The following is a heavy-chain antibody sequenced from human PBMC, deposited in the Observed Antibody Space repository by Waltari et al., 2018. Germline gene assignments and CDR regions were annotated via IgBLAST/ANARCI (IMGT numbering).Heavy chain of an antibody. D-gene: IGHD7-27*01. CDR1: GLTFSSYW. CDR3: ARGNWAPFDY. Sequence: VQLVESGGGLVQPGGSLSLSCAASGLTFSSYWMTWVRQAPGKGLEWVAIIKQDGSEKHYVDSVKGRFTISRDNAKNSLYLQMNSLRVEDTAIYYCARGNWAPFDYWGQGTLVTVSS. CDR2: IKQDGSEK. V-gene: IGHV3-7*01. J-gene: IGHJ4*02.